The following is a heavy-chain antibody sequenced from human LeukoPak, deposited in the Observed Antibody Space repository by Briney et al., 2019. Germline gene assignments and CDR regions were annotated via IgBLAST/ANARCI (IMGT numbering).Heavy chain of an antibody. J-gene: IGHJ4*02. V-gene: IGHV1-69*05. CDR3: ARGGEGGYCSSTSCYPSLYYFDY. Sequence: SVKVSCKASGGTFSSYAISWVRQAPGLGLEWMGGIIPIFGTANYAQKFQGRVTITTDESTSTAYMELSSLRSEDTAVYYCARGGEGGYCSSTSCYPSLYYFDYWGQGTLVTVSS. D-gene: IGHD2-2*01. CDR1: GGTFSSYA. CDR2: IIPIFGTA.